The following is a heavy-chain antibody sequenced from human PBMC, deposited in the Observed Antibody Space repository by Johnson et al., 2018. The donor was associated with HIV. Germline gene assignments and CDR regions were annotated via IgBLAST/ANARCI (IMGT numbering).Heavy chain of an antibody. V-gene: IGHV3-66*01. Sequence: VRLVESGGGLVQPGGSLRLSCAASGFIVRSNYMNWVRQAPGKGLEWVSVIYSGGDTYYSDSVMGRFTISSDTSKNTLYLQMNSLRGDDTAVYYCTRVSRTSWALDIWGQGTLVTVSS. D-gene: IGHD1-7*01. J-gene: IGHJ3*02. CDR1: GFIVRSNY. CDR3: TRVSRTSWALDI. CDR2: IYSGGDT.